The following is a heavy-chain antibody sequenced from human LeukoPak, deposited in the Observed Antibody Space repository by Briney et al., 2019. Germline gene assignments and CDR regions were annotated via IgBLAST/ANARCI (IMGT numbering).Heavy chain of an antibody. J-gene: IGHJ6*03. Sequence: SEPLSLTCTVSGGSISSSSDYWGWIRQPPGEGLGWFGNIYFSGSSYYKPSLKSRVTISVDTSKNQSTLKLSSVTAADTAVYYCASVATNYYYYYMDVWGKGTTVTVSS. CDR3: ASVATNYYYYYMDV. CDR1: GGSISSSSDY. CDR2: IYFSGSS. V-gene: IGHV4-39*01.